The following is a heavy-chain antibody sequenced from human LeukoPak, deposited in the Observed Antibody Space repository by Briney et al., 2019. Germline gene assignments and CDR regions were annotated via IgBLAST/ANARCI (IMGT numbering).Heavy chain of an antibody. CDR3: ARNHILGYWHFDL. CDR2: ISGSSVST. CDR1: GFTFSSYA. J-gene: IGHJ2*01. V-gene: IGHV3-23*01. Sequence: GGSLRLSCAASGFTFSSYAMSWVRQAPGKGLEWVSGISGSSVSTYYADSVKGRFTISRDNSKNTVYLQMNSLRADNTAVYYCARNHILGYWHFDLWGRGTLVTVSS. D-gene: IGHD1-26*01.